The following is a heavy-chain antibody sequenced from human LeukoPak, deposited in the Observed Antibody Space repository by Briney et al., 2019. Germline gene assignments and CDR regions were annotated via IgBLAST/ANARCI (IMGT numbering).Heavy chain of an antibody. CDR2: IYYSGST. CDR1: GASISSYY. J-gene: IGHJ4*02. Sequence: PSETLSLTCTVSGASISSYYWGWIRQPPGKGLEWIGYIYYSGSTNYNPSLKSRVTISVDTSKNRFSLKLSSVTAADTAVYYCARESRATHFDYWGQGTLVTVSS. CDR3: ARESRATHFDY. V-gene: IGHV4-59*01.